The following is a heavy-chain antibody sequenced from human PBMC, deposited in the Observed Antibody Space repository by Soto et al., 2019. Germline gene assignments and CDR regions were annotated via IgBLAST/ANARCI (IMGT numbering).Heavy chain of an antibody. Sequence: GAPVKVSCEASGYTYTRYGISCGRQAPGQRLGWMGWISAYNGNTNYAQKLQGRVTMTTDTSTSTAYMELRSLRSDDTAVYYCARPTIGWFDPWGQGTLVTVSS. CDR3: ARPTIGWFDP. CDR2: ISAYNGNT. J-gene: IGHJ5*02. V-gene: IGHV1-18*01. D-gene: IGHD2-15*01. CDR1: GYTYTRYG.